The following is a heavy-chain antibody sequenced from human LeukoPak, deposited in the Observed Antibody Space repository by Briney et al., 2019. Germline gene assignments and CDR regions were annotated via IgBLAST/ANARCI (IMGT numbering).Heavy chain of an antibody. CDR2: ISVYNGNT. CDR1: GYAFTNYA. Sequence: ASVKVSCKASGYAFTNYAISWVRQAPGQGLEGMGWISVYNGNTNYAQKLQGRVNMTADTSTTTDYMELRSLRSDDTAVYYCARGVFGGVGDCWGQGTLVTVSS. J-gene: IGHJ4*02. V-gene: IGHV1-18*01. CDR3: ARGVFGGVGDC. D-gene: IGHD3-10*01.